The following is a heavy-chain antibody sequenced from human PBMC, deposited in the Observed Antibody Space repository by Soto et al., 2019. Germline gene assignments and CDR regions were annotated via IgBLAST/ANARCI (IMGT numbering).Heavy chain of an antibody. J-gene: IGHJ4*02. V-gene: IGHV2-26*01. CDR1: GFSLSKARMG. D-gene: IGHD3-16*01. CDR3: ARALGEALPIYYFAS. Sequence: QVTLKESGPVLVKPTETLTLTCTVSGFSLSKARMGVSWIRQPPGKALKWLAYIFWNDERSYKTSLKNRPTISKDTSKSQVVLTLTIVDPVDTGTISCARALGEALPIYYFASWGQGTLVTVSS. CDR2: IFWNDER.